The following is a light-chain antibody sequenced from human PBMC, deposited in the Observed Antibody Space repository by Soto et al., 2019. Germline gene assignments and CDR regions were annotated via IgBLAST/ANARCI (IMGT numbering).Light chain of an antibody. J-gene: IGLJ1*01. Sequence: QSVLTQPASVSGSPGQSITISCTGTSSDIGSYNRVSWYQQPPGTAPKLIIYEVNNRPSGVPDRFSGSKSGNTPSLTISGLQAEDDADYYCNSFTTSSTYVFGTGTKLTGL. CDR3: NSFTTSSTYV. CDR2: EVN. CDR1: SSDIGSYNR. V-gene: IGLV2-18*02.